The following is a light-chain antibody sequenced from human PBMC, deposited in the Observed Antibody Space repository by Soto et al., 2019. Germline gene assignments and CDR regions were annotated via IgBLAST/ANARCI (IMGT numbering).Light chain of an antibody. CDR3: QQYNNWWT. Sequence: EIVMTQSPATLSVSRGERATLSCRASQSVSSNLAWYQQKPGQAPRLLIYGASTRATGIPARFSGSGSGTEFTLTISSLQSEDFXVYYCQQYNNWWTFGQGTKVDIK. CDR1: QSVSSN. CDR2: GAS. J-gene: IGKJ1*01. V-gene: IGKV3-15*01.